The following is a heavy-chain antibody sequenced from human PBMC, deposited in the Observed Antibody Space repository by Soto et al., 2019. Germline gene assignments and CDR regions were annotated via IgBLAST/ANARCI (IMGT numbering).Heavy chain of an antibody. CDR2: TYYRSKWYK. D-gene: IGHD4-4*01. Sequence: PSQTLSLTCAISGDSVSSNIVAWNWIRQSPSRGLEWLGRTYYRSKWYKEYAVSVRSRITISPDTSKNQFSLQLNSATPEDTAVYYCARGNRFDYWGKGTLVTVSS. J-gene: IGHJ4*02. CDR1: GDSVSSNIVA. CDR3: ARGNRFDY. V-gene: IGHV6-1*01.